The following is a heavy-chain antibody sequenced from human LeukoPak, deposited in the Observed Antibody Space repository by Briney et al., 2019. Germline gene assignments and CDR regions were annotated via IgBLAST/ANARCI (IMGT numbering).Heavy chain of an antibody. CDR2: INHEGGGI. CDR3: ATYINRVARDV. CDR1: GFTFSESW. J-gene: IGHJ6*02. V-gene: IGHV3-7*01. D-gene: IGHD1-14*01. Sequence: PGGSLRLSCEASGFTFSESWMTWVRQVPGQGLEWVAHINHEGGGIQYVDSVKGRFTISRDNAKGSVYLQMNSLRAEDTAIYHCATYINRVARDVWGQGTTVIVSS.